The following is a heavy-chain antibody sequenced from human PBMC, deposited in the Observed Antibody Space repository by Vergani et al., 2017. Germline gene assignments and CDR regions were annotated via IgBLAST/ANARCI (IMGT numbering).Heavy chain of an antibody. Sequence: VHLLESGGGLIQPGGSLRLSCAASGFTFNSYGMHWVRQAPGKGLEWVAVIWYDGSNKYYADSVKGRFTISRDNSKNTLYLQMNSLRAEDTAVYYCARDPRGDRGGSSWYFDYWGQGTLVTVSS. J-gene: IGHJ4*02. D-gene: IGHD6-13*01. CDR1: GFTFNSYG. V-gene: IGHV3-33*01. CDR3: ARDPRGDRGGSSWYFDY. CDR2: IWYDGSNK.